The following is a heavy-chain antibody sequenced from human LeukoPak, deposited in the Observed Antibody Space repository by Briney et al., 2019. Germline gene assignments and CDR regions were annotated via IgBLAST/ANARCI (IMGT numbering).Heavy chain of an antibody. CDR2: INTNTGNP. V-gene: IGHV7-4-1*02. CDR1: GYTFTSYG. D-gene: IGHD3-3*01. CDR3: ARQVSDYDFWSGYYPKGNWFDP. Sequence: ASVKVSCKASGYTFTSYGISWVRQAPGQGLEWMGCINTNTGNPTYAQGFTGRFIFSLDTSVNTAYLQISSLKAEDTAVYYCARQVSDYDFWSGYYPKGNWFDPWGQGTLVTVSS. J-gene: IGHJ5*02.